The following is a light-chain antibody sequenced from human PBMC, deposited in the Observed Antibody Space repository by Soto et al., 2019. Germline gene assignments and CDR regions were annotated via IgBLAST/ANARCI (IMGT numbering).Light chain of an antibody. J-gene: IGKJ1*01. Sequence: EIVMTQSPATLSVSPGERATLCCRASQSVSSDYLVWYQQKPGQAPRLLIYAASSRATGIPDRFSGSGSGTEFTLTISRLEPEDSAIYYCHQYGAAPPWTFGQGTKVDIK. V-gene: IGKV3-20*01. CDR2: AAS. CDR3: HQYGAAPPWT. CDR1: QSVSSDY.